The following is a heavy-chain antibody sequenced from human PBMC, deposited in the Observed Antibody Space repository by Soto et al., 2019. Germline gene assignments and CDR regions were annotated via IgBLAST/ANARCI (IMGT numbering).Heavy chain of an antibody. Sequence: EVQLVETGGGLIQPGGSLRLSCAASGFTVSSNYMSWVRQAPGEGLEWVSVIYSGGSTYYADSVKGRFTISRDNSKNTLYLQMNSLRAEDTAVYYCAREGTGDAFDIWGQGTMVTVSS. CDR3: AREGTGDAFDI. CDR2: IYSGGST. J-gene: IGHJ3*02. V-gene: IGHV3-53*02. CDR1: GFTVSSNY.